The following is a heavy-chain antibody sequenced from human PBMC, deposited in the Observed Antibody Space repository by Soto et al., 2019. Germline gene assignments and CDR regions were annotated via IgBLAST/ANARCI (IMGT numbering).Heavy chain of an antibody. J-gene: IGHJ6*03. CDR1: GDSVSSNSAA. CDR3: AGTTSHYWYYMDV. Sequence: SQTLSLTCVISGDSVSSNSAAWNWIRPSPSRGLEWLGRTYYRTRWYYDYAVSVRSRITVNPDTSKNQFSLQLTSVTPEGTAVYYCAGTTSHYWYYMDVWGKGTTVTVSS. D-gene: IGHD1-7*01. CDR2: TYYRTRWYY. V-gene: IGHV6-1*01.